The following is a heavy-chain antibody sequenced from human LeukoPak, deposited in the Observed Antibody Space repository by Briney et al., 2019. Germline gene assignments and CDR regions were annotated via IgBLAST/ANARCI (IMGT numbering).Heavy chain of an antibody. CDR2: INHSGST. V-gene: IGHV4-34*01. Sequence: SETLSLTCSVYGGSLSGYYWSWIRQTPGKGLELIGEINHSGSTTYYPSFKNRVTISVDTSKNQFSLKLSSVTAADTAVYYCARDQYYYDSSGYYGFDYWGQGTLVTVSS. CDR3: ARDQYYYDSSGYYGFDY. D-gene: IGHD3-22*01. J-gene: IGHJ4*02. CDR1: GGSLSGYY.